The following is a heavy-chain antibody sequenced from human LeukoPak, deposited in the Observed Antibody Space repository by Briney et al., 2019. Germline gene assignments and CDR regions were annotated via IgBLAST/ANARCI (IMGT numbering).Heavy chain of an antibody. CDR2: INHSGST. V-gene: IGHV4-34*01. D-gene: IGHD5-24*01. CDR3: ARVAWPDAFDI. J-gene: IGHJ3*02. CDR1: GGSISSYY. Sequence: PSETLSLTCTVSGGSISSYYWSWIRQPPGKGLEWIGEINHSGSTNYNPSLKSRVTISVDTSKNQFSLKLSSVTAADTAVYYCARVAWPDAFDIWGQGTMVTVSS.